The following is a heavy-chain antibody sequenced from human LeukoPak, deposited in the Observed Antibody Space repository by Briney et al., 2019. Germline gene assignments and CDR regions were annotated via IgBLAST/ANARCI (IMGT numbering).Heavy chain of an antibody. Sequence: SGESLRLSCAASGFIFSSYAMSWVRQAPGKGLEWVSSIHGDGTRYYADSVKGRFSITRDNSKNTLYLHMNSLRAEDTAVYHCATRIAATGRYYSDFWGQGTLVTVSS. CDR2: IHGDGTR. CDR1: GFIFSSYA. CDR3: ATRIAATGRYYSDF. V-gene: IGHV3-53*01. D-gene: IGHD6-13*01. J-gene: IGHJ4*02.